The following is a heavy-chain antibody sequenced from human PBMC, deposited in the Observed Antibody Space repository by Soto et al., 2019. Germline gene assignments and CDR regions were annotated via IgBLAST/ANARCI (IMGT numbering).Heavy chain of an antibody. V-gene: IGHV3-30-3*01. Sequence: VGSRLSCAAAGCTFSSYAMHWVRQSPGKGVEWVAVISYDGSNKYYADSVKGRFTISRDNSKNTLYLQMNSLRAEDTAVYYCASFEYYYDSSGYPTRFHYGMDVWGQGTTVTVSS. CDR1: GCTFSSYA. J-gene: IGHJ6*02. CDR2: ISYDGSNK. D-gene: IGHD3-22*01. CDR3: ASFEYYYDSSGYPTRFHYGMDV.